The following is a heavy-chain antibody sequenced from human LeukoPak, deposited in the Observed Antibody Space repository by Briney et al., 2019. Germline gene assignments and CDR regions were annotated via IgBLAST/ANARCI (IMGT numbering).Heavy chain of an antibody. CDR1: GFTLSSYW. Sequence: GGSLRLSCAASGFTLSSYWMHRVHQAPGKGLVWVSRINSDGSSITYADSVKGRFTISRDNAKNTLYLQMNSLRVEDTAVYYCAREGRVSGYDFDCWGQGTLVTVSS. CDR3: AREGRVSGYDFDC. V-gene: IGHV3-74*03. CDR2: INSDGSSI. J-gene: IGHJ4*02. D-gene: IGHD5-12*01.